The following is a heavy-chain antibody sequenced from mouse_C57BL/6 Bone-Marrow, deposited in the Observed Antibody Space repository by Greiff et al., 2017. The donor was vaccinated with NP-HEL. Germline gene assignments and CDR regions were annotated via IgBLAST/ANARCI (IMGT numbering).Heavy chain of an antibody. CDR3: ARGGEANWDWYFDV. J-gene: IGHJ1*03. V-gene: IGHV3-6*01. Sequence: EVKLMESGPGLVKPSQSLSLTCSVTGYSITSGYYWNWIRQFPGNKLEWMGYISYDGSNNYNPSLKNRISITRDTSKNQFFLKLNSVTTEDTATYYCARGGEANWDWYFDVWGTGTTVTVSS. D-gene: IGHD4-1*01. CDR1: GYSITSGYY. CDR2: ISYDGSN.